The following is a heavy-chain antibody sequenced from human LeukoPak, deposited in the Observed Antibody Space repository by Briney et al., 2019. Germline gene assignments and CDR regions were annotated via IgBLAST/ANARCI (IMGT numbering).Heavy chain of an antibody. CDR3: ARELPVGISYYYYMDV. Sequence: KPSETLSLTCTVYVGSFRGSYWGGIRRPPGKGLEWIGYIYYSGSTYYNPSLTSRVTISVDTSKTQSSLKLSSVTAADTAVYYCARELPVGISYYYYMDVLGKGTTVTVSS. CDR1: VGSFRGSY. V-gene: IGHV4-34*01. D-gene: IGHD4-23*01. J-gene: IGHJ6*03. CDR2: IYYSGST.